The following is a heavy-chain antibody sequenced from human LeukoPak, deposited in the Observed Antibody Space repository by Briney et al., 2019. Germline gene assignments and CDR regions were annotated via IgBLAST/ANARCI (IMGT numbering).Heavy chain of an antibody. D-gene: IGHD2-2*01. CDR3: ARHNCSSTSCHHSVDY. CDR2: IYYSGST. V-gene: IGHV4-59*08. CDR1: GGSFSGYY. J-gene: IGHJ4*02. Sequence: SETLSLTCAVYGGSFSGYYWSWIRQPPGKGLEWIGYIYYSGSTNYNPSLKSRVTISVDTSKNQFSLKLSSVTAADTAVYYCARHNCSSTSCHHSVDYWGQGTLVTVSS.